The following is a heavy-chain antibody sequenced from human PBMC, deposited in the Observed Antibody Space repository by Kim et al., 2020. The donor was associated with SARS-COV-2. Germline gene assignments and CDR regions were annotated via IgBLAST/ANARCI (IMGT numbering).Heavy chain of an antibody. CDR3: ARLEYCSSTSCYYYGMDV. J-gene: IGHJ6*02. CDR2: IYYSGST. Sequence: SETLSLICTVSGGSISSSSYYWGWIRQPPGKGLEWIGSIYYSGSTYYNPSLKSRVTISVDTSKNQFSLKLSSVTAADTAVYYCARLEYCSSTSCYYYGMDVWGQGTTVTVSS. CDR1: GGSISSSSYY. V-gene: IGHV4-39*01. D-gene: IGHD2-2*01.